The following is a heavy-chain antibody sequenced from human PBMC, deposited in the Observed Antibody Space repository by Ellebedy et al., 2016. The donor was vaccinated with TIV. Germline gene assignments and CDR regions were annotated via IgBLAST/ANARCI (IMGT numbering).Heavy chain of an antibody. V-gene: IGHV4-4*02. CDR2: IYHSGST. J-gene: IGHJ4*02. Sequence: SETLSLXXGVSGVTISSSNWWTWVRQPPGKGLEWIGEIYHSGSTNYNPSLKSRVTISVDKSKNQFSLKLSSVTAADTAVYYCASGHPPISYESSGYYPLGYWGQGTPVTVSS. CDR3: ASGHPPISYESSGYYPLGY. CDR1: GVTISSSNW. D-gene: IGHD3-22*01.